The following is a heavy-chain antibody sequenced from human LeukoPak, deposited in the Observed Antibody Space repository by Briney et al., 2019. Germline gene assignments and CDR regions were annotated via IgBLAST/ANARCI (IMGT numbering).Heavy chain of an antibody. Sequence: SETLSLTCTVSGNSISSGDNYWSWIRQPAGKGLEWIGRIYTSGSTNYNPSLKSRVTISVDTSKSQFSLKLSSVTAADTAVYYCARDLIYYDSSGYHNDAFDIWGQGTMVTVSS. CDR1: GNSISSGDNY. V-gene: IGHV4-61*02. J-gene: IGHJ3*02. CDR3: ARDLIYYDSSGYHNDAFDI. D-gene: IGHD3-22*01. CDR2: IYTSGST.